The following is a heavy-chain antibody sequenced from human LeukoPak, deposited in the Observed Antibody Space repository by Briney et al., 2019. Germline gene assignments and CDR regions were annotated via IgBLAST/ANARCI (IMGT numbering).Heavy chain of an antibody. Sequence: SETLSLTCTVSGGSISSSSYYWGWIRQPPGKGLEWIGSIYHSGSTYYNPSLKSRVTISVDTSRNQFSLKLSSVTAADTAVYYCARSTLYSGSYYVDYWGQGTLVTVSS. D-gene: IGHD1-26*01. V-gene: IGHV4-39*01. J-gene: IGHJ4*02. CDR3: ARSTLYSGSYYVDY. CDR1: GGSISSSSYY. CDR2: IYHSGST.